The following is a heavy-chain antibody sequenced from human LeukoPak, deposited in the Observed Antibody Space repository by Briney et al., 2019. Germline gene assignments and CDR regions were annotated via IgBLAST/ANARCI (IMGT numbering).Heavy chain of an antibody. CDR1: GYSISSGYY. J-gene: IGHJ6*03. D-gene: IGHD1-14*01. CDR2: IYHSGST. V-gene: IGHV4-38-2*01. CDR3: ARHGENPTPEYYYYYYMDV. Sequence: KPSETLSLTCAVSGYSISSGYYWGWIRPPPGKGLEWIGSIYHSGSTYYNPSLKSRVTISVDTSKNKFSLKLSSVTAADTAVYYCARHGENPTPEYYYYYYMDVWGKGTTVTVSS.